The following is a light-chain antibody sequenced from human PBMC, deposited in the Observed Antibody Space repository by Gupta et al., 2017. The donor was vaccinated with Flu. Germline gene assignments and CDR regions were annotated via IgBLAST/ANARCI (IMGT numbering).Light chain of an antibody. J-gene: IGKJ1*01. V-gene: IGKV3-20*01. CDR2: GAT. CDR1: QSVSSSY. Sequence: EIVLTQSPGTLSLSPGERATLSCRASQSVSSSYLAWYQQKPGQAPRLLIYGATSRATGTPDRFSGRGSGTDFTLTISRLEPEDFAVYYCQQYGASPGTFGQGTKVEIK. CDR3: QQYGASPGT.